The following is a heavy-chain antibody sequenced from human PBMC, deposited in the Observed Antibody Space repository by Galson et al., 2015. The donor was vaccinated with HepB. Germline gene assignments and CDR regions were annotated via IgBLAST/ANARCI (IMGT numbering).Heavy chain of an antibody. CDR1: GGTFSSYA. Sequence: SVKVSCKASGGTFSSYAISWVRQAPGQGLEWMGGIIPIFGTANYAQKFQGRVTITADESTSTAYMELSSLRSEDTAVYYCARGGVATIGDGEEEAYYFDYWGQGTLVTVSS. J-gene: IGHJ4*02. CDR3: ARGGVATIGDGEEEAYYFDY. V-gene: IGHV1-69*13. CDR2: IIPIFGTA. D-gene: IGHD5-12*01.